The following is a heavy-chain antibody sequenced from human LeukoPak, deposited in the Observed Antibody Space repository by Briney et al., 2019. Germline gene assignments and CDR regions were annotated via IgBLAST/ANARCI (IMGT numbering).Heavy chain of an antibody. D-gene: IGHD2-8*01. J-gene: IGHJ4*02. CDR2: IKQDGSEI. Sequence: GGSLRLSCVGSEFSFSSYWMSWVRQAPGKGLEWVANIKQDGSEIFYVDSVKGRFTISRDNAKNSLYLQMDSLRAEDTAMYYCARSLLSPNPRRASYYWGQRTLWTVSS. CDR1: EFSFSSYW. V-gene: IGHV3-7*01. CDR3: ARSLLSPNPRRASYY.